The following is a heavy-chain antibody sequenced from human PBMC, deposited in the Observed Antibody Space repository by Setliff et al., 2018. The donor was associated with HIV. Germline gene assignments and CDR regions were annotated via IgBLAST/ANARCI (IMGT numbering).Heavy chain of an antibody. J-gene: IGHJ4*02. CDR1: GYTFTSYG. CDR3: ARPAATWDFDY. Sequence: ASVKVSCKASGYTFTSYGMSWVRQAPGQGLEWMGWISAYNGNTNYARQFQGRVTMTTDTSTNTVYMELRSLTSDDTAVYYCARPAATWDFDYWGQGTLVTVSS. D-gene: IGHD2-2*01. V-gene: IGHV1-18*01. CDR2: ISAYNGNT.